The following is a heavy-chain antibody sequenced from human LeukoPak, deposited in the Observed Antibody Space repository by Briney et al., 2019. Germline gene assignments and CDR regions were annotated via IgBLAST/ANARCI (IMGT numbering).Heavy chain of an antibody. J-gene: IGHJ4*02. D-gene: IGHD3-10*01. CDR3: ARRVRGVYDY. CDR2: ISWNSGSI. V-gene: IGHV3-9*01. Sequence: GGSLRLSCAASGFTFDDYAMHWVRQAPGKGLEWVSGISWNSGSIGYADSVKGRFTISRDNAKNSLYLQMNSLRAEDTAVYYCARRVRGVYDYWGQGTLVTVSS. CDR1: GFTFDDYA.